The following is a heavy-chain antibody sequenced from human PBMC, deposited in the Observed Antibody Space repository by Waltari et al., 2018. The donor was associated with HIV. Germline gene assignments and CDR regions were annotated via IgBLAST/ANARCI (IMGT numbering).Heavy chain of an antibody. CDR3: ASTHCSSTSCYADWYFDL. J-gene: IGHJ2*01. CDR2: IYYSGTT. CDR1: GGSIRSGGYY. V-gene: IGHV4-31*03. D-gene: IGHD2-2*01. Sequence: QVQLQESGPGLVKPSQTLSLTCTVSGGSIRSGGYYWSWIRQHPGKGLEWLGYIYYSGTTSYNPSLKSRVTISVDTSKNQFSLKLSSVTAADTAVYYCASTHCSSTSCYADWYFDLWGRGTLVTVSS.